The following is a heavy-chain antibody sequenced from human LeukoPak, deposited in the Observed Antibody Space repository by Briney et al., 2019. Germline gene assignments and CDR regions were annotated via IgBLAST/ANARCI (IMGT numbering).Heavy chain of an antibody. D-gene: IGHD2-15*01. CDR2: ISYDGSNK. V-gene: IGHV3-30*18. J-gene: IGHJ5*02. Sequence: GGSLRLSCAASGFTFSSYGMHWVRQVPGKGLEWVAVISYDGSNKYYADSVKGRFTISRDNSKNTLYLQMNSLRAEDTAVYYCAKEAAGVAATGNNWFDPWGQGTLVTVSS. CDR3: AKEAAGVAATGNNWFDP. CDR1: GFTFSSYG.